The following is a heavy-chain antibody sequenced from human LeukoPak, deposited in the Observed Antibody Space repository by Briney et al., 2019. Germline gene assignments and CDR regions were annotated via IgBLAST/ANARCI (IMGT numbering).Heavy chain of an antibody. CDR1: GYSFTSYW. J-gene: IGHJ4*02. D-gene: IGHD3-22*01. CDR3: ARPYPAYDSRGMNDY. V-gene: IGHV5-51*01. CDR2: IYPGDSDT. Sequence: ESLKISCKGSGYSFTSYWMGWVRQMPGKGLEGMWIIYPGDSDTRYSPSFQGQVTISADKYIRSVSLPWSSLKGSDAAMYYCARPYPAYDSRGMNDYWGQGPLVTVSS.